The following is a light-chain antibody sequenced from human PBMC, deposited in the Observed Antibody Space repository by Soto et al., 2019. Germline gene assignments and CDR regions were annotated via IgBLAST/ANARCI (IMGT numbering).Light chain of an antibody. J-gene: IGKJ4*01. CDR2: DAS. Sequence: EIVLTQSPATLSLSPGERATLSCRASQSVSSYLAWYQQKPGQAPRLLIYDASNRATGIPARFSGSGSGTDFTLTISSLETEDFAVYYCQHRSNWHLTFGGGTKVEIK. CDR1: QSVSSY. CDR3: QHRSNWHLT. V-gene: IGKV3-11*01.